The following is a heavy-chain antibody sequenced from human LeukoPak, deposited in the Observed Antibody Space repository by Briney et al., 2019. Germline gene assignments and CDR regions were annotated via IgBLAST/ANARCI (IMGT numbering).Heavy chain of an antibody. CDR3: AKVARNYGYFDY. D-gene: IGHD1-7*01. CDR2: ISYDGSNK. CDR1: GFTFRNYA. V-gene: IGHV3-30*04. J-gene: IGHJ4*02. Sequence: GGSLRLSCAASGFTFRNYAMHWVRQAPGKGLEWVAVISYDGSNKYYADSVKGRFTISRDNSKNTMYLQMNSLRVEDTAVYYCAKVARNYGYFDYWGQGTLVTVSS.